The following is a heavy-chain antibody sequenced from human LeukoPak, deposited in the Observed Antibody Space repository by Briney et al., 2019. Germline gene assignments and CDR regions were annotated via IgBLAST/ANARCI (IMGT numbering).Heavy chain of an antibody. Sequence: GGSLRLSCAASGFTFSSYAMSWVRQAPGKGLEWVSAISGSGGSTYYADSVKGRFTISRDNSKNTLYLQMNSLRAEDTAVYSCAKQGVPAARGNWFDPWGQGTLVTVSS. D-gene: IGHD2-2*01. CDR2: ISGSGGST. J-gene: IGHJ5*02. CDR1: GFTFSSYA. V-gene: IGHV3-23*01. CDR3: AKQGVPAARGNWFDP.